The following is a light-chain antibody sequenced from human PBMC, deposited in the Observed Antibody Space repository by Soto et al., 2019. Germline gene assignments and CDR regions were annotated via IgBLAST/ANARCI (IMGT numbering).Light chain of an antibody. J-gene: IGKJ2*01. CDR3: MQGTHCRCIGKYT. CDR2: KVS. CDR1: QSLAYSDGNTY. Sequence: DVVMTQSPLSLPVTLGQPASISCRSSQSLAYSDGNTYLNWFQQRPGQSPRRLIYKVSNRDSGVPDRFSGSGSGTDFTLKISRVEAEDVGVYYCMQGTHCRCIGKYTFGQGTKLEIK. V-gene: IGKV2-30*01.